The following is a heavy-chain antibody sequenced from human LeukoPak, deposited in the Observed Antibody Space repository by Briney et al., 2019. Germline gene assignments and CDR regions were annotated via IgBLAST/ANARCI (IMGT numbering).Heavy chain of an antibody. CDR2: IGISSGNT. Sequence: PGGSLRLSCAASGFTFNHYSMNWVRQAPGKGLEWISYIGISSGNTKYADSVEGRFTISGDKAKNSVYLQMNSLRVEDTAVYYCARDTKYAFDNWGQGTLVTVSS. CDR3: ARDTKYAFDN. CDR1: GFTFNHYS. J-gene: IGHJ4*02. D-gene: IGHD2-2*01. V-gene: IGHV3-48*01.